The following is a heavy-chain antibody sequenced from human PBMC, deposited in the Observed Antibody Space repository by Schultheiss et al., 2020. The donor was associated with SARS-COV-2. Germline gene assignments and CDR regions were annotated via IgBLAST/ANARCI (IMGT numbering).Heavy chain of an antibody. CDR1: GYTFTSYA. V-gene: IGHV1-69*13. CDR3: ARDQSAVAVGENWFDP. CDR2: IIPIFGIA. J-gene: IGHJ5*02. D-gene: IGHD6-19*01. Sequence: SVKVSCKASGYTFTSYAMNWVRQAPGQGLEWMGGIIPIFGIANYAQKFQGRVTITADESTSTAYMELSSLRSEDTAVYYCARDQSAVAVGENWFDPWGQGTLVTVSS.